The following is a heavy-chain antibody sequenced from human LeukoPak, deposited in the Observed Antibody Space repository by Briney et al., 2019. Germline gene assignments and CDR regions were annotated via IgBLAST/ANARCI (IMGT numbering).Heavy chain of an antibody. J-gene: IGHJ4*02. CDR1: GFTFDDYA. D-gene: IGHD3-22*01. Sequence: GRSLRLSCAASGFTFDDYAMHWVRQAPGKGLEWVSGISWDSNSIGYADSLKGRFTVSRDNSNNTLHLQMNNLRPEDTAVYYCTKPLGGHYGVGYYDMRDYWGQGTLVIVSS. V-gene: IGHV3-9*01. CDR2: ISWDSNSI. CDR3: TKPLGGHYGVGYYDMRDY.